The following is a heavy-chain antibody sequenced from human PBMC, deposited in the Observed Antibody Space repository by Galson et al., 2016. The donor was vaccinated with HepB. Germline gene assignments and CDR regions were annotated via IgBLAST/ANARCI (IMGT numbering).Heavy chain of an antibody. CDR1: GYTFAPYS. J-gene: IGHJ4*02. V-gene: IGHV1-3*04. CDR2: INTGNGNT. D-gene: IGHD3-16*02. CDR3: ARGGRGDDDVWGTYRYTPFDF. Sequence: SVKVSCKASGYTFAPYSMHWVRQAPGQRLEWMGWINTGNGNTKYSQKFQGRVTITRDTAASTESLELSSLTYEDTAFYYCARGGRGDDDVWGTYRYTPFDFWGQGTLVTVSS.